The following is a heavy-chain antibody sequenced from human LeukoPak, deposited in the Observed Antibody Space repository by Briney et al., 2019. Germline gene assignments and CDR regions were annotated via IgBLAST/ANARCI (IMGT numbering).Heavy chain of an antibody. D-gene: IGHD1-26*01. V-gene: IGHV3-48*03. CDR3: ARSPYSESYYGDAFDI. CDR1: GFTFSIYE. CDR2: ISNSGRTI. J-gene: IGHJ3*02. Sequence: GGSLRLSCAASGFTFSIYEMNWVRLAPGKGLEWVSYISNSGRTIYYADSVKGRFTISRDNAKNLVYLQMNSLRAEDTAVYYCARSPYSESYYGDAFDIWGQGTMVTVSS.